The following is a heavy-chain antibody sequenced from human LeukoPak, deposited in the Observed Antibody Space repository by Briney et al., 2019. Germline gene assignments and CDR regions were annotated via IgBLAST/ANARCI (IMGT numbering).Heavy chain of an antibody. Sequence: GGSLRLSCAASGVNVSRNYMSWVRQAPGKGLEWVSVIHTAGSTYYADSVKGRFTISRDNSKNTLYVQMKSLRAEDTAVYYCARVAVAQRGFDYWGQGTLVTVSS. CDR1: GVNVSRNY. J-gene: IGHJ4*02. CDR2: IHTAGST. V-gene: IGHV3-53*01. CDR3: ARVAVAQRGFDY. D-gene: IGHD6-19*01.